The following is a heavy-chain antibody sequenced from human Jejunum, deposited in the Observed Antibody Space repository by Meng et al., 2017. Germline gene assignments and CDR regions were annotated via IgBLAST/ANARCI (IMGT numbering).Heavy chain of an antibody. CDR1: GASISVGVYY. V-gene: IGHV4-31*03. CDR2: IYHSGPA. CDR3: ARVLRD. J-gene: IGHJ4*02. Sequence: QLQDSGPGLGKPSETLSLTCTVSGASISVGVYYWNWVRQLPGKGLEWLGYIYHSGPAYYNPSLKSRLSMSVDTSKNQFSLKLTSVTAADTAVYYCARVLRDWGQGTLVTVSS.